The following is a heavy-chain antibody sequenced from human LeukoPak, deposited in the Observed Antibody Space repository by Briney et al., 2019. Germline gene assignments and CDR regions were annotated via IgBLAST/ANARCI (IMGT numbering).Heavy chain of an antibody. J-gene: IGHJ4*02. D-gene: IGHD4-23*01. CDR2: ISYDGSNK. CDR3: AKEAGGNPGNDY. Sequence: PGGSLRLSCAASGFTSSSYGMHWVRQAPGKGLEWVAVISYDGSNKYYADSVKGRFTISRDNSKNTLYLQMNSLRAEDTAVYYCAKEAGGNPGNDYWGQGTLVTVSS. V-gene: IGHV3-30*18. CDR1: GFTSSSYG.